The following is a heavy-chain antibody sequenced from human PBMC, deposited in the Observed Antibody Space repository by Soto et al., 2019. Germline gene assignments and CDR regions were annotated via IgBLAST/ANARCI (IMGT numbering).Heavy chain of an antibody. CDR1: GFTFSSYA. CDR3: ARDPDCSSTSCLRSFGWFDP. J-gene: IGHJ5*02. D-gene: IGHD2-2*01. V-gene: IGHV3-30-3*01. Sequence: QVQLVESGGGVVQPGRSLRLSCAASGFTFSSYAMHWVRQAPGKGLEWVAVISYDGSNKYYADSVKGRFTISRDNSKNTLYLQMNSLRAEDTAVYYCARDPDCSSTSCLRSFGWFDPWGQGTLVTVSS. CDR2: ISYDGSNK.